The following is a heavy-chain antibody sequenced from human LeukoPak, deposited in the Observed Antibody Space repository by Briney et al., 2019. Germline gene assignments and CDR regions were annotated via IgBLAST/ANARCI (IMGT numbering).Heavy chain of an antibody. Sequence: GGSLRLSCAVSGLTFSNYAMSWVRQAPGKGLEWVSVIGGSGVNTYYADSVKGRFTISRDNSKNTLFLQMNSLRAEDSAVYYCAKGMSGSSPYNWFDPWGQGTLVTVSS. CDR3: AKGMSGSSPYNWFDP. CDR2: IGGSGVNT. CDR1: GLTFSNYA. J-gene: IGHJ5*02. D-gene: IGHD1-26*01. V-gene: IGHV3-23*01.